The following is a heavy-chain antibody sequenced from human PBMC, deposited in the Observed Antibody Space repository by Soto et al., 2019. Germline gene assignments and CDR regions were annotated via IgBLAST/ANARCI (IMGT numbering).Heavy chain of an antibody. CDR3: ARPFYYCSGGSCYSNYAFDI. V-gene: IGHV3-33*01. CDR2: IWYDGSNK. Sequence: GGSLRLSCAASGFTFSSYGMHWVRQAPGKGLEWVAVIWYDGSNKYYADSVKGRFTISRDNSKNTLYLQMNSLRAEDTAVYYCARPFYYCSGGSCYSNYAFDIWGQGTMVTVSS. CDR1: GFTFSSYG. J-gene: IGHJ3*02. D-gene: IGHD2-15*01.